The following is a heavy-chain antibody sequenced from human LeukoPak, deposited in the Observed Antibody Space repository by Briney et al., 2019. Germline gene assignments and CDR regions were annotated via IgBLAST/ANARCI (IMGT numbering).Heavy chain of an antibody. Sequence: GGSLRLSCAASGSSFSSSWMHWVRQVPGKGLEWVSRINDDETSTTYAESVKGRFTISRDNAKNSLYLQMNSLRAEDTAVYYCARDPDLKYYDYVWGSYRPPMDVWGKGTTVTVSS. CDR3: ARDPDLKYYDYVWGSYRPPMDV. CDR1: GSSFSSSW. J-gene: IGHJ6*03. CDR2: INDDETST. V-gene: IGHV3-74*01. D-gene: IGHD3-16*02.